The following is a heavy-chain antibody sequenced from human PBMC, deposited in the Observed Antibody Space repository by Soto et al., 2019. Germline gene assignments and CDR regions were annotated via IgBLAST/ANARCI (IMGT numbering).Heavy chain of an antibody. J-gene: IGHJ6*02. Sequence: ASVKVSCKASGYTFTSYYIHWVRQAPGQGLGWMGIFNPTGDTASYAQKLQGRVTMTRDTSTGTAYMELGSLRSEDTAVYYCARGGRIVDTGIGYYYYHAMDVWGQGTTVTVSS. CDR1: GYTFTSYY. CDR3: ARGGRIVDTGIGYYYYHAMDV. CDR2: FNPTGDTA. D-gene: IGHD5-18*01. V-gene: IGHV1-46*01.